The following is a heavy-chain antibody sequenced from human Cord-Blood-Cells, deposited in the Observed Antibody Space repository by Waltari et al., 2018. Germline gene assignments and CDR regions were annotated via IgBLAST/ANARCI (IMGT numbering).Heavy chain of an antibody. J-gene: IGHJ2*01. CDR1: GGTFSSYP. CDR3: AREPTGRAYSSSYWYFDL. V-gene: IGHV1-69*06. CDR2: IIPIFGTA. D-gene: IGHD6-6*01. Sequence: VQLVQSGAEVKKPGSSVKVSCKASGGTFSSYPISGVRQAPAQGLEWMGGIIPIFGTANYAQKFQGRVTITADKSTSTAYMELSSLRSEDTAVYYCAREPTGRAYSSSYWYFDLWGRGTLVTVSS.